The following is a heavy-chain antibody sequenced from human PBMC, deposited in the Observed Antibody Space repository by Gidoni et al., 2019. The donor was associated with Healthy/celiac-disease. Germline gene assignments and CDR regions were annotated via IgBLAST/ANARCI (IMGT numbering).Heavy chain of an antibody. Sequence: QMQLVESGGGVVQPGRSLRLSCAASGFTFSSYAMHWVRQAPGKGLEWVAVISYDGSNKYYADSVKGRFTISRDNSKNTLYLQMNSLRAEDTAVYYCARDLRSGLDYWGQGTLVTVSS. D-gene: IGHD4-17*01. CDR1: GFTFSSYA. J-gene: IGHJ4*02. CDR3: ARDLRSGLDY. CDR2: ISYDGSNK. V-gene: IGHV3-30-3*01.